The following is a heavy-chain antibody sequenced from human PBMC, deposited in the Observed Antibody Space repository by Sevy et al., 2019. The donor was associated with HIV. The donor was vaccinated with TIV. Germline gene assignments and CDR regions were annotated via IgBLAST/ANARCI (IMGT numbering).Heavy chain of an antibody. CDR3: ARNDYFGTGNLHWSFDL. Sequence: SETLSLTCTVSGYSISSGYYWGWIRQPPGKGLEWIGGIYHSGSTYYNPSLESRVTISVDTSKNQFSVRLSSVTAADTAVYYCARNDYFGTGNLHWSFDLWGRGALVTVSS. J-gene: IGHJ2*01. CDR2: IYHSGST. V-gene: IGHV4-38-2*02. CDR1: GYSISSGYY. D-gene: IGHD3-10*01.